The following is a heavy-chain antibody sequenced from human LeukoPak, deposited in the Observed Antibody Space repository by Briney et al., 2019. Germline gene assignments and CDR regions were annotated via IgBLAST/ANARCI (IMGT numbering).Heavy chain of an antibody. CDR2: ISYDGSNK. Sequence: GGSLRLSCAASGFTFSSYAMHWVRQAPGKGLEWVAVISYDGSNKYYADSVKGRFTISRDNSKNTLYLQMNSLRAEDTAVYYCARERRFLDYWGQGTLVTVPS. CDR3: ARERRFLDY. J-gene: IGHJ4*02. V-gene: IGHV3-30-3*01. D-gene: IGHD3-3*01. CDR1: GFTFSSYA.